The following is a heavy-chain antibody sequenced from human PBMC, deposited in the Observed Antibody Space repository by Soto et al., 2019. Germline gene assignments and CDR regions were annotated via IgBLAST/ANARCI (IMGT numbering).Heavy chain of an antibody. CDR2: ISGSGGST. CDR1: GFTFSSYA. Sequence: EVQLLESGGGLVQPGGSLRLSCAASGFTFSSYAMSWVRQAPGKGLEWVSAISGSGGSTYYADSVKGRLTIARDNSKNTLYLQMNSLRAEDTAVYYCAKSPRGYCSGGSCYPGVWGQGTLVTVFS. J-gene: IGHJ4*02. V-gene: IGHV3-23*01. D-gene: IGHD2-15*01. CDR3: AKSPRGYCSGGSCYPGV.